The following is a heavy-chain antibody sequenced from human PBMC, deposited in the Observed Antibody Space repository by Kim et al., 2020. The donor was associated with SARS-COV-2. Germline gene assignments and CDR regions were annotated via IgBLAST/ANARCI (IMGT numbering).Heavy chain of an antibody. V-gene: IGHV1-18*01. CDR3: ARVYLCEGCPVVVPVAMGGPHFDY. CDR2: ISGYNGDT. J-gene: IGHJ4*02. CDR1: GYTFARSD. Sequence: ASVKVSCKASGYTFARSDISWVRQAPGQGLEWLGWISGYNGDTNYAQKLQGRVTMTIDISASTAYMELRSLRSDDTAVYYCARVYLCEGCPVVVPVAMGGPHFDYWGQGTLVTVSS. D-gene: IGHD2-2*01.